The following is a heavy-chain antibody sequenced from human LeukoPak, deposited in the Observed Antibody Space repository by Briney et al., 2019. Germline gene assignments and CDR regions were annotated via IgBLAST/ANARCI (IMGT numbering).Heavy chain of an antibody. D-gene: IGHD6-13*01. CDR1: GGTFSSYA. Sequence: SVKVSCKASGGTFSSYAISWVRQAPGQGLEWMGGIIPIFGTANYAQKFQGRVTITTDESTSTAYMELSSLRSEDTAVYYCARDLGGIAAAGGRGAFDIWGQGTMVTVSS. CDR2: IIPIFGTA. V-gene: IGHV1-69*05. CDR3: ARDLGGIAAAGGRGAFDI. J-gene: IGHJ3*02.